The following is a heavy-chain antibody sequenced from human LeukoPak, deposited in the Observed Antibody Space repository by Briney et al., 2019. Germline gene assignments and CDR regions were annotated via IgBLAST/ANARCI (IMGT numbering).Heavy chain of an antibody. J-gene: IGHJ4*02. Sequence: PGGSLRLSCAASGFTFSNYGMHWVRQAPGKGLEWVLFIRYDGSNKYYADSVRGRFTISRDNSKSTLSLQMNRLRAEDTAMYYCATYRQVLLPFESWGRGTLVTVSS. CDR1: GFTFSNYG. CDR3: ATYRQVLLPFES. V-gene: IGHV3-30*02. CDR2: IRYDGSNK. D-gene: IGHD2-8*02.